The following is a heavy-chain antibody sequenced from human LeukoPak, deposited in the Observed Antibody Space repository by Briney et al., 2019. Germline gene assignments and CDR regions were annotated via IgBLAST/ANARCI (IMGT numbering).Heavy chain of an antibody. Sequence: GGSLRLSCAVSGFAFSSYGMHWVRQAPGKGLEWMAVISYDGTNKYYADSVKGRFTISRDNSKNTLYLQMNSLRAEDTAVYYCAKDLNYDFWSGLGNWGQGTLVTVSS. V-gene: IGHV3-30*18. CDR2: ISYDGTNK. CDR3: AKDLNYDFWSGLGN. D-gene: IGHD3-3*01. CDR1: GFAFSSYG. J-gene: IGHJ4*02.